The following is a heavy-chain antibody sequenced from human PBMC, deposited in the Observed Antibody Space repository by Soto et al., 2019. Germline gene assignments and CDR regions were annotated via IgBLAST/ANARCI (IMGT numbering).Heavy chain of an antibody. CDR2: IYYSGST. J-gene: IGHJ5*02. V-gene: IGHV4-31*03. CDR3: ARAHYFDWLTYWFDP. CDR1: GGSISSGGYY. Sequence: SETLSLTCTVSGGSISSGGYYWSWIRQHPGKGLEWIGYIYYSGSTYYTPSLKSRVTISVDTSKNQFSLKLSSVTAADMAVYYCARAHYFDWLTYWFDPWGQGTLVTVSS. D-gene: IGHD3-9*01.